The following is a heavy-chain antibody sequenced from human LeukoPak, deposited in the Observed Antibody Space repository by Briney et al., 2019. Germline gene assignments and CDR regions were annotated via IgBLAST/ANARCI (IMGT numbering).Heavy chain of an antibody. Sequence: PGGSLRLSFAASGFTFSSYSINWVRQAPGKGLEWVSSISSSSSYIYYADSVKGRFTISRDNAKNSLYLQMNSLRAEDTAVYYCASLYCSSTSCLLWGQGTLVTVSS. CDR2: ISSSSSYI. CDR1: GFTFSSYS. J-gene: IGHJ4*02. CDR3: ASLYCSSTSCLL. V-gene: IGHV3-21*01. D-gene: IGHD2-2*01.